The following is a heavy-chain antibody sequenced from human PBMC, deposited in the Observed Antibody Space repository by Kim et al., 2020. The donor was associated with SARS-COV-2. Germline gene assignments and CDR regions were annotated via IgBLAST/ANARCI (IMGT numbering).Heavy chain of an antibody. D-gene: IGHD3-10*01. CDR3: ARGGSGVRGVIKRKNWFDP. CDR1: GGSFSGYY. V-gene: IGHV4-34*01. CDR2: INHSGST. Sequence: SETLSLTCAVYGGSFSGYYWSWIRQPPGKGLEWIGEINHSGSTNYNPSLKSRVTISVDTSKNQFSLKLSSVTAADTAVYYCARGGSGVRGVIKRKNWFDPWGQGTLVTVSS. J-gene: IGHJ5*02.